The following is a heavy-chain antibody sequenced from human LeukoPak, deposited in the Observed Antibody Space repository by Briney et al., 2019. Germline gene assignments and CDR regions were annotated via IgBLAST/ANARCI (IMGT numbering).Heavy chain of an antibody. Sequence: GGSLRLSCAASGFTFSSYSMNWVRQAPGKGLEWVSYISSSSSTIYYADSVKGRFTISRDNAKNSLYLQMNSLRDEDTAVYYCARDGGREDCSGGSRYPLRYYYGMDVWGQGTTVTVSS. CDR3: ARDGGREDCSGGSRYPLRYYYGMDV. CDR1: GFTFSSYS. J-gene: IGHJ6*02. V-gene: IGHV3-48*02. CDR2: ISSSSSTI. D-gene: IGHD2-15*01.